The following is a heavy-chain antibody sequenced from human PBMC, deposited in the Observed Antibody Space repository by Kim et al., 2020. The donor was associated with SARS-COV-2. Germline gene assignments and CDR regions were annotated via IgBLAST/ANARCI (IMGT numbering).Heavy chain of an antibody. CDR1: GFTFSSSW. V-gene: IGHV3-7*01. CDR3: AGKRFDP. J-gene: IGHJ5*02. CDR2: IKEDGSEI. Sequence: GGSLRLSCVASGFTFSSSWMYWVRQAPGKGLEWVANIKEDGSEIYYGDAVKGRFTISRDNAKNSLYLQMNSLRTEDTAVYYCAGKRFDPWGRGTLVTVSS.